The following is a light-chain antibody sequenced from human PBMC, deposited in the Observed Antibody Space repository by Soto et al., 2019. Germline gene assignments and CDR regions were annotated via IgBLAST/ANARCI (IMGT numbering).Light chain of an antibody. V-gene: IGLV1-51*01. CDR3: GTCDSSLSAGWGV. CDR1: SSNIGNNY. CDR2: DNN. Sequence: QSVLTQPPSVSAAPGQKVTISCSGSSSNIGNNYVSWYQHLPGTAPKLLIYDNNKRPSGIPDRFSGSKSGTSATLGITGLQTGDEADYYCGTCDSSLSAGWGVFGGGTKLTVL. J-gene: IGLJ2*01.